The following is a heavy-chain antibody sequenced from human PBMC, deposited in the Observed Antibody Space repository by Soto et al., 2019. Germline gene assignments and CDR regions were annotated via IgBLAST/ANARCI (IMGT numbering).Heavy chain of an antibody. J-gene: IGHJ4*02. D-gene: IGHD3-10*01. CDR3: AKGRFGSGRYYFDC. V-gene: IGHV3-23*01. CDR1: GFTFISYA. Sequence: GGSLRLSCAASGFTFISYAMNWVRQAPGKGLEWVSSVNGNDDSTYYADSVKGRFTISRDNSKNTLYLQMNSLRAEDTAIYYCAKGRFGSGRYYFDCWGQGTLVTVSS. CDR2: VNGNDDST.